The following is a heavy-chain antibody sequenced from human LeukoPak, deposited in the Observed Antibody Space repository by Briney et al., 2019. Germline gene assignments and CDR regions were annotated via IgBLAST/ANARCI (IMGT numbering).Heavy chain of an antibody. Sequence: SVKVSCKASGGTFSSYAISWVRQAPGQGLEWMGRIIPILGIANYAQKFQGRVTITADKSTSTAYMELSSLRSEDTAVYYCASSSSSRGGFDYWGQGTPVTVSS. V-gene: IGHV1-69*04. CDR1: GGTFSSYA. J-gene: IGHJ4*02. CDR3: ASSSSSRGGFDY. CDR2: IIPILGIA. D-gene: IGHD6-6*01.